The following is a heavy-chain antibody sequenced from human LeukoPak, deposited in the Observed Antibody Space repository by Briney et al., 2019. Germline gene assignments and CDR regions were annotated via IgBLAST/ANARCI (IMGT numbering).Heavy chain of an antibody. V-gene: IGHV3-7*04. Sequence: GGSLRLSCVASGFPFSSYWMTWVRQAPGKGLEWVANIKQDGSKKSYVDSVKGRFTISRDNAKNSLYLQMNSLRAEDTAIYYCTRVGYIDEGIDYWGLGTLVTVSS. CDR2: IKQDGSKK. D-gene: IGHD5-24*01. CDR1: GFPFSSYW. CDR3: TRVGYIDEGIDY. J-gene: IGHJ4*02.